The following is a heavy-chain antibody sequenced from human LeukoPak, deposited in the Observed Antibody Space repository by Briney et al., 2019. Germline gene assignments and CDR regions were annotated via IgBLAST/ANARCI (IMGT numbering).Heavy chain of an antibody. CDR1: GFTFSSYW. CDR2: INSDGGST. CDR3: ARTGDFDY. Sequence: GGSLRLSCAASGFTFSSYWMHWARQAPGKGLVWVSRINSDGGSTTYADSVKGRFTISRDNAKNTLYLQMSRLRAEDTAVYYCARTGDFDYWGQGTLVTVSS. D-gene: IGHD1-1*01. J-gene: IGHJ4*02. V-gene: IGHV3-74*01.